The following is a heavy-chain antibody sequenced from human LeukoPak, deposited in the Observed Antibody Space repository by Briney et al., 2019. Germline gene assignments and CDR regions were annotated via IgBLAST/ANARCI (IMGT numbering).Heavy chain of an antibody. V-gene: IGHV3-74*01. CDR3: TRERGFNYFDY. CDR1: GFTFSTYW. Sequence: GGSLRLSCAASGFTFSTYWMHWVRQAPGKGLVWVSRISNDESSTTYADSVEGRFTISRDNAKNIPYLQMSSLRAEDTAVYYCTRERGFNYFDYWGQGTLVTVSS. J-gene: IGHJ4*02. CDR2: ISNDESST.